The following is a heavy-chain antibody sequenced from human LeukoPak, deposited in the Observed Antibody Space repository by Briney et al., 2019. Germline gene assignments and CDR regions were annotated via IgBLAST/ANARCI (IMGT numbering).Heavy chain of an antibody. J-gene: IGHJ6*04. CDR1: GFTFSSYG. Sequence: GRSLRLSCAASGFTFSSYGMHWVRQAPGKGLXXXXXXXXDGSNKYYADSVKGRFTISRDNSKNTLYLQMNSLRAEDTAVYYCATAPYSSSWYDYYYGMDVWGKGTTVTVSS. D-gene: IGHD6-13*01. V-gene: IGHV3-33*01. CDR3: ATAPYSSSWYDYYYGMDV. CDR2: XXXDGSNK.